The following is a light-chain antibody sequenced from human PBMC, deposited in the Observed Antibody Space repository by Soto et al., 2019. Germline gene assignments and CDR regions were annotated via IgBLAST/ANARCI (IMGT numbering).Light chain of an antibody. V-gene: IGLV2-23*02. CDR3: CSYAGGNTLI. Sequence: QAVLTQHASVSGSPGQSFTISCTGTNGDDGSYDLVSWYQQYPGKAPKLIIYEVNKRPSGVSNRFSGAKSGNTASLTISGLQTEDEADYDCCSYAGGNTLIFGGGTKLTVL. CDR1: NGDDGSYDL. CDR2: EVN. J-gene: IGLJ2*01.